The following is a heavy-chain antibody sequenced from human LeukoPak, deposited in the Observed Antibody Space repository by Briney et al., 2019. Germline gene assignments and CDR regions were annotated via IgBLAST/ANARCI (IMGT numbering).Heavy chain of an antibody. CDR3: ARDQQVDTTTIDY. Sequence: GASVKVSCKASAYTFTSYGISWVRQAPGQGLEWMGWINAYNGNTDYPQKLQGSITMTTDTSTSTAYMELRSLRSDDTAVYYCARDQQVDTTTIDYWGQGTLVTVSS. CDR2: INAYNGNT. V-gene: IGHV1-18*01. J-gene: IGHJ4*02. CDR1: AYTFTSYG. D-gene: IGHD5-18*01.